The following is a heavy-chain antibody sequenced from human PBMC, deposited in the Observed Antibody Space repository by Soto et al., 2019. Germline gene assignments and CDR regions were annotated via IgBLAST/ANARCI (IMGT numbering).Heavy chain of an antibody. V-gene: IGHV4-4*02. CDR1: GGSISSSNW. D-gene: IGHD6-13*01. J-gene: IGHJ6*02. Sequence: AETLSLTCAVSGGSISSSNWWSWVREPAGKGLEGIGEMYHSGSTNYNESLKSRVTISVDKSKNKLSLKMNSVTAADTAVYYCASDPSSSCIALPRRHMGYYYGMDVWGQGAPVTVSS. CDR2: MYHSGST. CDR3: ASDPSSSCIALPRRHMGYYYGMDV.